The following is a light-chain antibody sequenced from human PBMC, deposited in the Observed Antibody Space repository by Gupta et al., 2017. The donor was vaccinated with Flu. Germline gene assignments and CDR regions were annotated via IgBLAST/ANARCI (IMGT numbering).Light chain of an antibody. V-gene: IGLV2-8*01. CDR2: EGS. CDR1: SSDVGGYNY. Sequence: QSALTQPPSASGSPGQSVTISCTGTSSDVGGYNYVSWYQQHPGKAPKLMMYEGSKRPSGVPDRFSGSKSGNTASLTVSGLQAEDEAEYYCSSYAGSNPWMGVFGGGTKLTVL. J-gene: IGLJ3*02. CDR3: SSYAGSNPWMGV.